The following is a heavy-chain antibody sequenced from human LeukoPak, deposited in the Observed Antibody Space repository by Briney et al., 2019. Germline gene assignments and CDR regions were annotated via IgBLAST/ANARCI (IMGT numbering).Heavy chain of an antibody. V-gene: IGHV4-31*01. CDR3: ARGNDYGDQY. CDR1: GGSISSGGYY. D-gene: IGHD4-17*01. CDR2: IYYSGST. Sequence: SETLSLTCTVSGGSISSGGYYWSWIRQHPGKGLEWIGYIYYSGSTYYNPSLKSQVTISVDTSKNQFSLKLSSVTAADTAVYYCARGNDYGDQYWGQGTLVTVSS. J-gene: IGHJ4*02.